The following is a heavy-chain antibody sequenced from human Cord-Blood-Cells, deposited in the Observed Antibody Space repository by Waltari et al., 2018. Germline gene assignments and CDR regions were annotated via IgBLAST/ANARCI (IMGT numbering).Heavy chain of an antibody. CDR2: ISYDGSNK. Sequence: VQPGRSLRLSCAASGFTFSSYGMHWVRQAPGKGLEWVAVISYDGSNKYYADSVKGRFTISRDNSKHTLYLQMNSLRAEDTAVYYCGKDHPPFDYWGQGTLVTVSS. CDR1: GFTFSSYG. J-gene: IGHJ4*02. CDR3: GKDHPPFDY. V-gene: IGHV3-30*18.